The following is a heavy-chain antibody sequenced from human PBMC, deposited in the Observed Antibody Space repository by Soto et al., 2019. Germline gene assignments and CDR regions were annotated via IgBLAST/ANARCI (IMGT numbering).Heavy chain of an antibody. CDR1: GFTFSSYG. J-gene: IGHJ4*02. Sequence: PGGSLRLSCAASGFTFSSYGMHWVRQAPGKGLEWVAVISYDGSNKYYADSVKGRSTISRDNSKNTLYLQMNSLRAEDTAVYYCAKDPHRDYWGQGTLVTVSS. V-gene: IGHV3-30*18. CDR2: ISYDGSNK. CDR3: AKDPHRDY.